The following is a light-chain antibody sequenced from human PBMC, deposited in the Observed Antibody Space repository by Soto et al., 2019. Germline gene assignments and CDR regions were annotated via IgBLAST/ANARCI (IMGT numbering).Light chain of an antibody. CDR1: ENVRTF. CDR3: QQYGSSPLT. V-gene: IGKV3-11*01. J-gene: IGKJ4*01. CDR2: GAS. Sequence: VLTQSPATLSLSPGERATLSCRASENVRTFVDWYQQKPGQAPRLLIYGASNRATDIPARFSGSGSGTDFTLTISNLEPEDFAVYYCQQYGSSPLTFGGGTKVEIK.